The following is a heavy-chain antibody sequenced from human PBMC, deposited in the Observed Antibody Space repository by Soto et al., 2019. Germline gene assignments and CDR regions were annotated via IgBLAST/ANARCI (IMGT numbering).Heavy chain of an antibody. CDR2: VYWNDDK. V-gene: IGHV2-5*01. CDR3: ARTYGDGRYYYYGMDV. J-gene: IGHJ6*02. D-gene: IGHD4-17*01. CDR1: GFSLSTDGVG. Sequence: SGPTLVNPTQTLTLTCTFSGFSLSTDGVGVGWIRQPPGKALECLAAVYWNDDKHYSPFLKSRLTITKDTSKNQVVLTVTNMDPVDTATYYCARTYGDGRYYYYGMDVWGQGTTVTVSS.